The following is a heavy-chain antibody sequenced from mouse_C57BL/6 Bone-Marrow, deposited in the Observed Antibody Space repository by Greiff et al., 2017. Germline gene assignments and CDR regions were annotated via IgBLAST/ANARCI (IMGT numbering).Heavy chain of an antibody. CDR3: ARSSTFFYYFDY. J-gene: IGHJ2*01. V-gene: IGHV1-47*01. Sequence: QVQLQQSGAELVKPGASVKMSCKASGYTFTTYPIEWMKQNHGKSLEWIGNFHPYNDDTKYNEKFKGKATLTVEKSSNTVYLELSRLTSDDSAVYLCARSSTFFYYFDYWGQGTTLTVSS. CDR2: FHPYNDDT. CDR1: GYTFTTYP. D-gene: IGHD5-1*01.